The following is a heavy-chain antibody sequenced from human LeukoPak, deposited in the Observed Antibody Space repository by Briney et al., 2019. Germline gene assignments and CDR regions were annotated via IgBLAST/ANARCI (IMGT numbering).Heavy chain of an antibody. J-gene: IGHJ4*02. D-gene: IGHD3-9*01. CDR2: ISGSGGST. V-gene: IGHV3-23*01. CDR3: AKDSDFDWLLGRWYY. Sequence: PGGSLRLSCAASGFTFSDYGMSWVRQAPGKGLEWVSAISGSGGSTYYADSVKGRFTISRDNSKNTLYLQMNSLRAEDTAVYYCAKDSDFDWLLGRWYYWGQGTLVTVSS. CDR1: GFTFSDYG.